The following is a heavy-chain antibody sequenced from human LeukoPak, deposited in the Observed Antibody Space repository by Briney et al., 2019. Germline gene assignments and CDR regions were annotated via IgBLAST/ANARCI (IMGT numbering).Heavy chain of an antibody. CDR3: AKDMRGYADTGLDY. CDR1: GFTFDDYA. Sequence: GGSLRLSCVASGFTFDDYAMHWVRQAPGKGLEWVSGISWNSGSIGYADSVKGRFTISRDNAKNSLYLQMNSLRPEDTALYYCAKDMRGYADTGLDYWGQGTLVTVSS. J-gene: IGHJ4*02. V-gene: IGHV3-9*01. CDR2: ISWNSGSI. D-gene: IGHD5-12*01.